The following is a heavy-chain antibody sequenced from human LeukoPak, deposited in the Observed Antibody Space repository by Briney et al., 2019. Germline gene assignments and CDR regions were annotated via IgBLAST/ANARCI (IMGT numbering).Heavy chain of an antibody. CDR1: GFTFSSYA. Sequence: PGRSLRLSCAASGFTFSSYAMHWVRQPPGKGLEWVAAISYDGNNKYYADPVKGRFTISRDNSKNTLYLQMNSLRAEDTAVYYCARPEWHSSSLDAFDMWAQGTMVTVSS. J-gene: IGHJ3*02. D-gene: IGHD6-6*01. CDR3: ARPEWHSSSLDAFDM. CDR2: ISYDGNNK. V-gene: IGHV3-30-3*01.